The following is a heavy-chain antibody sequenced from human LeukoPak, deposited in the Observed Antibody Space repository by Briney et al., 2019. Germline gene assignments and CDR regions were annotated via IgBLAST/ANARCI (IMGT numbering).Heavy chain of an antibody. J-gene: IGHJ4*02. Sequence: SETLSLTCTVSGGSISSYYWSWIRQPPGKGLEWIGYIYYSGSTNYNPSLKSRVTISVGTSKNQFPLKLSSVTAADTAVYYCARRSYDSSGYYSYYFDYWGQGTLVTVSS. CDR2: IYYSGST. CDR3: ARRSYDSSGYYSYYFDY. V-gene: IGHV4-59*01. D-gene: IGHD3-22*01. CDR1: GGSISSYY.